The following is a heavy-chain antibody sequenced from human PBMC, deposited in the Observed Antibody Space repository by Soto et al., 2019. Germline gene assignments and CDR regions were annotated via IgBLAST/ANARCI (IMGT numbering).Heavy chain of an antibody. CDR3: TTDHPTYYYDSSGYPGFDY. D-gene: IGHD3-22*01. CDR1: GFTFSNAW. Sequence: PGGSLRLSCAASGFTFSNAWMSWVRQAPGKGLEWVGRIKSKTDGGTTDYAAPVKGRFTISRDDSKNTLYLQMNSLKTEDTAVYYCTTDHPTYYYDSSGYPGFDYWGQGTLVTVSS. V-gene: IGHV3-15*01. J-gene: IGHJ4*02. CDR2: IKSKTDGGTT.